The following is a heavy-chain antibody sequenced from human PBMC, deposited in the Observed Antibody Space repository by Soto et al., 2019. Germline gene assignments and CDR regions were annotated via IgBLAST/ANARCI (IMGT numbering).Heavy chain of an antibody. V-gene: IGHV4-31*03. D-gene: IGHD2-15*01. J-gene: IGHJ3*02. Sequence: SETLSLTCTVSGGSISSGGYYWSWIRQHPGKGLEWIGYIYYSGSTYYNPSLKSRVTISVDTSKNQFSLKLSSVTAADTAVYYCARVLLNNDSGGPDFFDIGGKGKMVTVSS. CDR1: GGSISSGGYY. CDR2: IYYSGST. CDR3: ARVLLNNDSGGPDFFDI.